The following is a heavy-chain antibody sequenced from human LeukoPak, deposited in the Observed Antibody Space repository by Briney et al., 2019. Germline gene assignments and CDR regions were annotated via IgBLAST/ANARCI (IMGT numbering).Heavy chain of an antibody. CDR3: ARASYYYGSGIWNWFDP. D-gene: IGHD3-10*01. CDR2: IIPIFGTA. Sequence: SVKVSCKASGGTFSSYAISWVRQAPGQGLEWMGGIIPIFGTANYAQKFQGRVTITTDESTSTAYMELSSLRSEDTAVYYCARASYYYGSGIWNWFDPWGQGTLVTVSS. V-gene: IGHV1-69*05. CDR1: GGTFSSYA. J-gene: IGHJ5*02.